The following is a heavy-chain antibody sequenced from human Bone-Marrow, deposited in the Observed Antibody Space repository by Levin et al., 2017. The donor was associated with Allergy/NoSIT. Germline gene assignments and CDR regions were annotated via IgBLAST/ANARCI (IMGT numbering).Heavy chain of an antibody. CDR2: ISWNSGRI. CDR1: GFTFEDYG. D-gene: IGHD2-21*01. V-gene: IGHV3-9*01. CDR3: AKDMGDANAFYNGMDV. J-gene: IGHJ6*02. Sequence: LSGGSLRLSCVTSGFTFEDYGMHWVRQTPGKGLEWVSSISWNSGRIDYADSVKGRFTISRDNAKNCLYLESNSLRPEDTALYYCAKDMGDANAFYNGMDVWGQGTTVIVS.